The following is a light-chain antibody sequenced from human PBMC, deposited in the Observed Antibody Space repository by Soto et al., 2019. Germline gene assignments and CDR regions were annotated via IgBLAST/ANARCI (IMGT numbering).Light chain of an antibody. V-gene: IGLV2-14*03. Sequence: QLVLTQPVSMSGSPGQSITISCTGTSSDVGGYNYVSWYRQHPGKAPKLMIYDVNNRPSGVSNRFSGSKSGNTASLTISGLQAEDEADYYCSSHSSSSTLVVFGGGTKLTVL. CDR2: DVN. CDR1: SSDVGGYNY. J-gene: IGLJ2*01. CDR3: SSHSSSSTLVV.